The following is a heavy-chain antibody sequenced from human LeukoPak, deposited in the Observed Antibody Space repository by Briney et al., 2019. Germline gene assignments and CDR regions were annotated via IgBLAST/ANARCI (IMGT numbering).Heavy chain of an antibody. CDR1: GFAFTIYS. D-gene: IGHD6-19*01. Sequence: GGSLRLSCAASGFAFTIYSMNWVRQAPGRGLEWVSSISSTSTYIYYADSVKGRFNISRDNAKNYLYLQMDSLRAEDTAVYYCARLPVGVAVAGTLSYWGQGTLVTVSS. V-gene: IGHV3-21*01. CDR2: ISSTSTYI. J-gene: IGHJ4*02. CDR3: ARLPVGVAVAGTLSY.